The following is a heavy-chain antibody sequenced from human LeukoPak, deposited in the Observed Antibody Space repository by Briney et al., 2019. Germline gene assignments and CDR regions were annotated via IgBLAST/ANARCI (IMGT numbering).Heavy chain of an antibody. CDR3: ARTRVPGSYSPKGPFDY. CDR2: MYYSGSI. J-gene: IGHJ4*02. CDR1: GGSISSSNYY. V-gene: IGHV4-39*07. Sequence: PSETLSLTCTVSGGSISSSNYYWGWIRQPPSKGLEWIGSMYYSGSIFYNPSLKSRVTISINTSKNQFSLKVSSVTAADTAVYYCARTRVPGSYSPKGPFDYWGQGTLVTVSS. D-gene: IGHD1-26*01.